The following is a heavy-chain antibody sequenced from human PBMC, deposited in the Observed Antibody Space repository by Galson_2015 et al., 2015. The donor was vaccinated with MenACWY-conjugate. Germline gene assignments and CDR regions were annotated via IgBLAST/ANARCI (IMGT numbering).Heavy chain of an antibody. CDR3: VRDRGDTIAVIPADYFDY. Sequence: SLRLSCAVSGFTFTRHWMHWVRQVPGKGLVWVSRISRDGTSTTYADSVKGRFTISRDNAKNTLYLQMSSLRVEDTAMYYCVRDRGDTIAVIPADYFDYWGQGTLVTVS. CDR2: ISRDGTST. D-gene: IGHD2-15*01. CDR1: GFTFTRHW. J-gene: IGHJ4*02. V-gene: IGHV3-74*01.